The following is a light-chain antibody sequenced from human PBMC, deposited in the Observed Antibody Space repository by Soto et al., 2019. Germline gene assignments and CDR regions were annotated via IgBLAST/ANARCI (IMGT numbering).Light chain of an antibody. J-gene: IGKJ5*01. CDR2: WAS. CDR3: LQHTNLPST. V-gene: IGKV4-1*01. CDR1: QSVLYTSNNKNY. Sequence: IVMTQSPDSLAVSLGETATINCKSSQSVLYTSNNKNYLAWYQQKPGQPPKLLIYWASTRESGVPDRFSGSGSGTDFPLTISSLQAEDVAVYYCLQHTNLPSTFGQGTRLEAK.